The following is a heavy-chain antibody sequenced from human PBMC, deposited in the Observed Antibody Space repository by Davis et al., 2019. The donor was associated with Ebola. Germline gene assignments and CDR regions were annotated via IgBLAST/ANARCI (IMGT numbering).Heavy chain of an antibody. CDR2: IYWDDDK. J-gene: IGHJ4*02. CDR3: AHSGSRDSGYATGDY. Sequence: SGPTLAHLTQTLTLTCTFSGFSLSTSGVGVGWIRQPPGKALEWLALIYWDDDKRYRPSLKSRLTITKDTSKNQVVLTMTNMDPVDTATYYCAHSGSRDSGYATGDYWGQGTLVTVSS. D-gene: IGHD5-12*01. CDR1: GFSLSTSGVG. V-gene: IGHV2-5*02.